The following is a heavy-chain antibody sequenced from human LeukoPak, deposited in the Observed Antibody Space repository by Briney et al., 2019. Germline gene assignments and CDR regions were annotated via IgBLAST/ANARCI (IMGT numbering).Heavy chain of an antibody. CDR3: AKVYNWNDMGAFDI. Sequence: PGRSLRLSCAASGFTFGSYGMNWVRQAPGKGLEWVSSISRNSGYIGYADSVKGRFTISRDNAKNSLYLQMNSLRAEDTALYYCAKVYNWNDMGAFDIWGQGTRVTVSS. CDR2: ISRNSGYI. CDR1: GFTFGSYG. D-gene: IGHD1-1*01. J-gene: IGHJ3*02. V-gene: IGHV3-9*01.